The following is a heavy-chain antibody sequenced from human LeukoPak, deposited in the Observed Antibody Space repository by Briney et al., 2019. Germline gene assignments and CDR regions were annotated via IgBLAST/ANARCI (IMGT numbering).Heavy chain of an antibody. CDR2: ICHSGST. J-gene: IGHJ3*01. V-gene: IGHV4-30-2*01. D-gene: IGHD1-7*01. CDR3: AREGGTIPT. Sequence: SQTLSLTCAVSGGSISSGGYSWSWIRQPPGKGLEWIGYICHSGSTYYNPSLKSRVTISVDRSKNQFSLKLSSVTAADTAVYYCAREGGTIPTWGQGTMVTVSS. CDR1: GGSISSGGYS.